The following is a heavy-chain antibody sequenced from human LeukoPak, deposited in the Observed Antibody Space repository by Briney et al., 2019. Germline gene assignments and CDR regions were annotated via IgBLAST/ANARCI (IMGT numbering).Heavy chain of an antibody. D-gene: IGHD5-24*01. CDR2: TQCRSEWSF. Sequence: SQTLSLTCAMSGDSVSTNNAAWNWIRQSQSRGLEWLGRTQCRSEWSFDYALSMKGRITVNPDTSKNQFSLQLSSVTPEDTAVYYCARESVERRFDYWGQGILVTVSS. V-gene: IGHV6-1*01. CDR1: GDSVSTNNAA. J-gene: IGHJ4*02. CDR3: ARESVERRFDY.